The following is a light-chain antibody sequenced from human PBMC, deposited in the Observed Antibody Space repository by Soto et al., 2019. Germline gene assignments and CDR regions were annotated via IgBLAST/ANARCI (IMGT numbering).Light chain of an antibody. J-gene: IGKJ3*01. CDR3: QQYNNWPPGVT. CDR1: QSVSSN. Sequence: EIVMTQSPATLSVSPGERATLSCRASQSVSSNLAWYQQKPGQDPRLLIYCASTRATGIPARFSGSWSGTEYTLFIINLQSEDFAVYYCQQYNNWPPGVTFGPGTKVDIK. CDR2: CAS. V-gene: IGKV3-15*01.